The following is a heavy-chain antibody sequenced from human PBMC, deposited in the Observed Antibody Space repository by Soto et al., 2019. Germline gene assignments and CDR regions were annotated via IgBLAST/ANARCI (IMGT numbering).Heavy chain of an antibody. CDR1: GGSISSYY. D-gene: IGHD3-10*01. CDR2: INHSGST. CDR3: ASSLLWFGVYGMDV. Sequence: SETLSLTCTVSGGSISSYYWSWIRQPPGKGLEWIGEINHSGSTNYNPSLKSRVTISVDTSKNQFSLKLSSVTAADTAVYYCASSLLWFGVYGMDVWGQGTTVTVS. J-gene: IGHJ6*02. V-gene: IGHV4-34*01.